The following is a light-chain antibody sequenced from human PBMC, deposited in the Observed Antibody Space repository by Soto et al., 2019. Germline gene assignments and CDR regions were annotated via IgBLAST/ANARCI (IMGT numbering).Light chain of an antibody. Sequence: NVFTPSPGTPSLSPGERATPSCRARQSVSSSYLVWHQQKPGQAPRLLIYAASRRATGIPDRFSGSGSGTDFTLTISRLEPEDFAVYYCQQYGSSPLISFGQGTRLEIK. CDR1: QSVSSSY. CDR3: QQYGSSPLIS. CDR2: AAS. V-gene: IGKV3-20*01. J-gene: IGKJ5*01.